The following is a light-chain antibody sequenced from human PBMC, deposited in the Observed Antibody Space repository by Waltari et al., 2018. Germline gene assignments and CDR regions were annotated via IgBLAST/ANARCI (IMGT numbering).Light chain of an antibody. J-gene: IGLJ7*01. V-gene: IGLV1-51*02. CDR2: ENS. CDR3: GTWDSSLSGAV. Sequence: SVLTQPPSVSAAPGQRVTISCSGGSSNIGNNYVSRYRQFPGTAPKLLIYENSERPSGIPGRFSGSKSGTSATLDITGLQAGDEADYYCGTWDSSLSGAVFGGGTHLTVL. CDR1: SSNIGNNY.